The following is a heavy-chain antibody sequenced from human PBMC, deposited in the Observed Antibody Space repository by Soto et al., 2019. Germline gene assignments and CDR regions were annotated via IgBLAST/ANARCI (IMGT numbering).Heavy chain of an antibody. Sequence: QITLKESGPTLVKPTQTLTLTCTFSGFSLSTSGVGVGWIRQPPGKALEWLELIYWNDDKRYSPSLKSRLTITKDTSKNQGVLTMTNMDPVDTATYDCAHSGAAACTRPGRCDPWGQGTLVTVSS. CDR1: GFSLSTSGVG. J-gene: IGHJ5*02. CDR2: IYWNDDK. D-gene: IGHD6-13*01. CDR3: AHSGAAACTRPGRCDP. V-gene: IGHV2-5*01.